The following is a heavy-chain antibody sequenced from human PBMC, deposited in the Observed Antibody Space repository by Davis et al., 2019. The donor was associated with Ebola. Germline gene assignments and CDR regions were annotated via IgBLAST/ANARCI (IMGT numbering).Heavy chain of an antibody. J-gene: IGHJ4*02. D-gene: IGHD3-22*01. CDR1: GFTFSSYA. CDR2: ISYDGSNK. Sequence: PGGSLRLSCAASGFTFSSYAMHWVRQAPGKGLEWVAVISYDGSNKYYADSVKGRFTISRDNAKNSLYLQMNSLRAEDTAVYYCAKVSAASHGYYFNLAFDYWGQGTLVTVSS. V-gene: IGHV3-30-3*01. CDR3: AKVSAASHGYYFNLAFDY.